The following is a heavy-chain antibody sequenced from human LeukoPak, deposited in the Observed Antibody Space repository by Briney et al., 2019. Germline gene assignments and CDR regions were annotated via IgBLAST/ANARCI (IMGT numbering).Heavy chain of an antibody. CDR1: GFAFSGYA. CDR3: ARQGSEIDY. V-gene: IGHV3-66*04. J-gene: IGHJ4*02. CDR2: IYSGGST. Sequence: PGGSLRLSCAASGFAFSGYAMSWVRQAPGKGLEWVSVIYSGGSTYYADSVKGRFTISRDNSKNTLYLQMNSLRAEDTAMYYCARQGSEIDYWGQGTLVTVSS.